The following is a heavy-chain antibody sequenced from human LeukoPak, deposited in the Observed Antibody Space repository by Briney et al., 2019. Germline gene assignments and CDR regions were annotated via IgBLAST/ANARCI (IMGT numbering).Heavy chain of an antibody. CDR2: ISWNICSI. CDR3: ARVPAGYIVLGPHHMDV. V-gene: IGHV3-9*01. Sequence: PGGSLRLSCAASGFTFDDYAMHWGRQAPGKGLEGFSAISWNICSIGYADSGKCRFTISRYNAKTSLYLQIHSLRVDDTAVSYCARVPAGYIVLGPHHMDVWGKGTTVTISS. CDR1: GFTFDDYA. J-gene: IGHJ6*03. D-gene: IGHD2-8*01.